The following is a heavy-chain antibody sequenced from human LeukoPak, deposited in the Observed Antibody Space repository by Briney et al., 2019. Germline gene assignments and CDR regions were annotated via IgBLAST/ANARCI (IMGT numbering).Heavy chain of an antibody. D-gene: IGHD6-19*01. CDR2: IRLDGITA. CDR3: ARPYSSGWNMGN. Sequence: PGGSLKLSCSTFGFTFSDYAFHWVRQAPGKGLEWVAFIRLDGITAYYTDSVKGRFTISRDNSKKTLFLQMNSLRAEDSAVCYCARPYSSGWNMGNWSQGTLVTVSS. V-gene: IGHV3-30*02. CDR1: GFTFSDYA. J-gene: IGHJ4*02.